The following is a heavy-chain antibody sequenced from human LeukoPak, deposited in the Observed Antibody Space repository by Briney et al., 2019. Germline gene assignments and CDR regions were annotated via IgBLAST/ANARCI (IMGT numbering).Heavy chain of an antibody. D-gene: IGHD5-12*01. J-gene: IGHJ3*02. Sequence: GGSLRLSCAASGFTFSSYSMNWVRQAPGKGLEWVSSISSSSSYIYYADSVKGRFTISRDNAKNTLYLQMNSLRAEDTAVYYCARENWGYSGYDSAFDIWGQGTMVTVSS. CDR3: ARENWGYSGYDSAFDI. V-gene: IGHV3-21*01. CDR1: GFTFSSYS. CDR2: ISSSSSYI.